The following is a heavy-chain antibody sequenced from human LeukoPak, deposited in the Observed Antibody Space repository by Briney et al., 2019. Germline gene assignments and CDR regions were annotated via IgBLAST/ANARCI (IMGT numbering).Heavy chain of an antibody. V-gene: IGHV1-18*04. J-gene: IGHJ4*02. CDR1: GYTFTSYG. Sequence: ASVKVSCKASGYTFTSYGITWLRQAPGQGLEWMGWISAYSGNTNYAPELQGRVTMTTDTSTSTAYMELRSLRSGDTAVYYCARDPSDSGFVTFDFWGQGTLVTVSS. CDR3: ARDPSDSGFVTFDF. CDR2: ISAYSGNT. D-gene: IGHD5-12*01.